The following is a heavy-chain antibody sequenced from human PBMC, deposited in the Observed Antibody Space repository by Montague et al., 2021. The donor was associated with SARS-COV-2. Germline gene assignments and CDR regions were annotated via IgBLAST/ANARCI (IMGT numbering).Heavy chain of an antibody. CDR1: RFNFQVSE. D-gene: IGHD1-26*01. CDR2: ITSISSSK. CDR3: VREYRSSSGRAFDI. V-gene: IGHV3-48*03. J-gene: IGHJ3*02. Sequence: SLRLSCAPSRFNFQVSELNRVRQAPGKGLEWVSYITSISSSKYYVESVEGRFAVSRDNARELLHLQMDDLRAEDTAIYYCVREYRSSSGRAFDIWGRGTLVIVSS.